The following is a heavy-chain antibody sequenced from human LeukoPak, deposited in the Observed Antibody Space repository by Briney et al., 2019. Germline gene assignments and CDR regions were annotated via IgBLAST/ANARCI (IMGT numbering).Heavy chain of an antibody. CDR1: GFTFSSYA. D-gene: IGHD6-13*01. CDR3: AKDIFIAAAGSVWSDGFDY. Sequence: GGFLRLSCAASGFTFSSYAMSWVRQAPGKGLEWVSAISGSGGSTYYADSVKGRFTISRDNSKNTLYLQMNSLRAEDTAVYYCAKDIFIAAAGSVWSDGFDYWGQGTLVTVSS. J-gene: IGHJ4*02. V-gene: IGHV3-23*01. CDR2: ISGSGGST.